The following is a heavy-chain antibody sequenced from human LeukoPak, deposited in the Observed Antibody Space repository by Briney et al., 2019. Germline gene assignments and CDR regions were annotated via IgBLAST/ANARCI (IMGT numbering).Heavy chain of an antibody. CDR2: ISSSSSYI. Sequence: GGSLRLSCAASGFTFSSYSMNWVRQAPGKGLEWVSSISSSSSYIYYADSVKGRFTISRDNAKNSLYLQMYSLRAEDTAVYYCAKHGSGSPYYMDVWGKGTTVTISS. CDR3: AKHGSGSPYYMDV. V-gene: IGHV3-21*04. D-gene: IGHD3-10*01. J-gene: IGHJ6*03. CDR1: GFTFSSYS.